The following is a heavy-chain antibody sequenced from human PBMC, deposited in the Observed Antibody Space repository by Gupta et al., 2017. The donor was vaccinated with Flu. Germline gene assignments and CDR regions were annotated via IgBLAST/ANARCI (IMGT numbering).Heavy chain of an antibody. J-gene: IGHJ4*02. CDR2: FYSGGTK. D-gene: IGHD3-10*01. V-gene: IGHV3-53*01. Sequence: EVQLVESGGDLIQPGGSLRLSCAASGFTVSGNYMNWVRQAPGKGLEWVAVFYSGGTKYYADPVKGRFTISRDNSKNTLYLQMSNLRAEDTAIYYCAGGRLSAGTFDGGGQGTLVTVSS. CDR3: AGGRLSAGTFDG. CDR1: GFTVSGNY.